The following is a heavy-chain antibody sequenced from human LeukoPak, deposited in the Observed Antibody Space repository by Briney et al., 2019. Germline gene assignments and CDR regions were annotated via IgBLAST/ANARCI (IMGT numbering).Heavy chain of an antibody. CDR3: AREHHYYFDY. J-gene: IGHJ4*02. CDR1: GGSFSGYY. CDR2: TNHSGST. V-gene: IGHV4-34*01. Sequence: SETLSLTCAVYGGSFSGYYWSWIRRPPGKGLERIGETNHSGSTNYNPSLKSRVTISVDTSKNQFSLKLSSVTAADTAVYYCAREHHYYFDYWGQGTLVTVSS. D-gene: IGHD1-14*01.